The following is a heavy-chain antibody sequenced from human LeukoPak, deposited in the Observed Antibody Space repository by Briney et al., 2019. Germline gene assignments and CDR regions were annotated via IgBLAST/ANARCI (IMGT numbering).Heavy chain of an antibody. Sequence: PSETLSLTCTVSGASISTYSWSWIRQPPGKGPEWIGYSYNPSLRSRVTISVDTSKNQFSLKLSSVTAADTAVYYCATDGNFDLWGRGTLVTVSS. CDR3: ATDGNFDL. CDR2: S. J-gene: IGHJ2*01. D-gene: IGHD1-26*01. CDR1: GASISTYS. V-gene: IGHV4-59*01.